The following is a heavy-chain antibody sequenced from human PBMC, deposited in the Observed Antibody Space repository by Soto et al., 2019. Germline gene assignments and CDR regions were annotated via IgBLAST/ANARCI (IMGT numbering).Heavy chain of an antibody. Sequence: GGSLRLSCAASGFTFSGSAMHWVRQASGKGLEWVGRIRSKANSYATAYAAPVKGRFTISRDDSKNTLYLQMNGLKTEDTAVYYCTTELDDAFDIWGQGTMVTVSS. CDR3: TTELDDAFDI. D-gene: IGHD1-26*01. V-gene: IGHV3-73*01. CDR1: GFTFSGSA. CDR2: IRSKANSYAT. J-gene: IGHJ3*02.